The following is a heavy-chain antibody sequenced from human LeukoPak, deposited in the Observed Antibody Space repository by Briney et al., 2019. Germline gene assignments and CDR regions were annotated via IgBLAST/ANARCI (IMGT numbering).Heavy chain of an antibody. CDR3: ARALTTLTYEGY. D-gene: IGHD1-1*01. CDR2: ISGSNI. V-gene: IGHV3-69-1*01. J-gene: IGHJ4*02. CDR1: GGSISSYY. Sequence: ETLSLTCTVSGGSISSYYWSWIRQAPGKGLEWVSSISGSNIFYADSVKGRFTVSRDNAKDSLYPQMNSLRAEDTAVYYCARALTTLTYEGYWGQGTLVTVSS.